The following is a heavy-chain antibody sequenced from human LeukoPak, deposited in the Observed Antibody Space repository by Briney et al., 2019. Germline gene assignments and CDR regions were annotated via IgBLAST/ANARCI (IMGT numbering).Heavy chain of an antibody. CDR3: ARVNDATGSMGY. D-gene: IGHD3-9*01. J-gene: IGHJ4*02. CDR2: INSSSSII. V-gene: IGHV3-48*02. CDR1: GFSFSSCS. Sequence: PGGSPRLSCAASGFSFSSCSMNWVRQAPGKGLEWVSYINSSSSIIYYADSVKGRFTISRDNGKNSLYLQMNSLRDEDTAVYYCARVNDATGSMGYWGQGTLVTVSS.